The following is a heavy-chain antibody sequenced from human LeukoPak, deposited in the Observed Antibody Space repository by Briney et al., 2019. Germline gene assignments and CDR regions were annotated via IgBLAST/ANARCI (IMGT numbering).Heavy chain of an antibody. CDR1: GGSITSASYY. D-gene: IGHD1-26*01. CDR3: ARVSDGRAFDY. V-gene: IGHV4-39*07. Sequence: SETLSLTCTVSGGSITSASYYWACIRQPPGKGLEWIGSIYYTGGTYYSPSLKSRVTISVDTSKNQFSLNLSSVTAADTAVYYCARVSDGRAFDYWGQGTLVTVSS. J-gene: IGHJ4*02. CDR2: IYYTGGT.